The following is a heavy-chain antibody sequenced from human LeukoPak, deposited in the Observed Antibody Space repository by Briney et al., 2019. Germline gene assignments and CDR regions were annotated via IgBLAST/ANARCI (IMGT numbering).Heavy chain of an antibody. Sequence: ASVKVSCKAEASGYTFNDYYIHWVRQAPGQGLEWMGWINPNSGGTSSAQQFQGRVTMTRDTSISTVYMELSGLRSDDTAVYYCAAFSIFGVSGWGQGTLVTVSS. J-gene: IGHJ4*02. CDR3: AAFSIFGVSG. CDR1: GYTFNDYY. D-gene: IGHD3-3*01. V-gene: IGHV1-2*02. CDR2: INPNSGGT.